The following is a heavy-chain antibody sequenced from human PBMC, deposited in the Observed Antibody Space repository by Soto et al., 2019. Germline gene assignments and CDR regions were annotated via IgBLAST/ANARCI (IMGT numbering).Heavy chain of an antibody. V-gene: IGHV3-23*01. CDR3: AIPSGLTVTGPDY. J-gene: IGHJ4*02. CDR2: IGGNGADT. CDR1: GFIFSNCA. D-gene: IGHD6-19*01. Sequence: PGGSLRLSCAASGFIFSNCAMSWVRQAPGKGLEWVSAIGGNGADTYYADSVKGRFTISRDNSKNTLYLQMNSLRADDTAVYFCAIPSGLTVTGPDYWGQGTLVTVSS.